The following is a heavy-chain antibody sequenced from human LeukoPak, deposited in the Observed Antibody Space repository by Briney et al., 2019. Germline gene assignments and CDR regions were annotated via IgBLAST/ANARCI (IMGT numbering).Heavy chain of an antibody. CDR3: AKDLGVNGDYFDY. Sequence: QPGGSLRLSCAASGFTFSTYAMSWVRQAPGKGLEWVSAISGRGGYTYYADSVKGRFTISRDYSKNTLYLQMNSLRAEDTAVYYCAKDLGVNGDYFDYWGPGTLVTVSS. V-gene: IGHV3-23*01. CDR2: ISGRGGYT. J-gene: IGHJ4*02. D-gene: IGHD4-17*01. CDR1: GFTFSTYA.